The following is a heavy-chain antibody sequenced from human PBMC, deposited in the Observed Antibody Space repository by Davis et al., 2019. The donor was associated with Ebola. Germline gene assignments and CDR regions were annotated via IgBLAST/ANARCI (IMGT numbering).Heavy chain of an antibody. V-gene: IGHV4-59*02. CDR1: GDSVSSRF. D-gene: IGHD3-22*01. J-gene: IGHJ2*01. CDR2: ISYSGNT. Sequence: SETLSLTCTVSGDSVSSRFWSWIRQTPGKGLEWIGSISYSGNTNYNPSLKSRVSMSVDTSKNQFSLRLSSVTAADTAVYYCARGIYESIGYYRPEWYFDLWGRGTLVTVSS. CDR3: ARGIYESIGYYRPEWYFDL.